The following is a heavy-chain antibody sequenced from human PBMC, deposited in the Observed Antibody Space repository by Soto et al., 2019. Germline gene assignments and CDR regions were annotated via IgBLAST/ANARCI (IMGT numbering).Heavy chain of an antibody. J-gene: IGHJ5*02. CDR2: IYHSGST. CDR1: GGSISSGGYS. CDR3: ARRGSSGYYDWFDP. V-gene: IGHV4-30-2*01. Sequence: SETLSLTCAVSGGSISSGGYSWSWIRQPPGKGLEWIGYIYHSGSTYYNPSLKSRVTISVDRPKNQFSLKLSSVTAADTAVYYCARRGSSGYYDWFDPWGQGTLVTVYS. D-gene: IGHD3-22*01.